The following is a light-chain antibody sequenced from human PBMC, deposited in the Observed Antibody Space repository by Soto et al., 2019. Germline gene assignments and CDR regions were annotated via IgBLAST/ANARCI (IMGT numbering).Light chain of an antibody. Sequence: DIQVTQSPSSLSVSLGDRVTITCRSSQTISVYLNWYQKKPGTPPKLLIYAASNLQSGVPSRFTGRGSGTEFTLTISGLQPDDFATYYCQQYYNYAYTLGQGTKVDIK. CDR2: AAS. CDR1: QTISVY. CDR3: QQYYNYAYT. J-gene: IGKJ2*01. V-gene: IGKV1-39*01.